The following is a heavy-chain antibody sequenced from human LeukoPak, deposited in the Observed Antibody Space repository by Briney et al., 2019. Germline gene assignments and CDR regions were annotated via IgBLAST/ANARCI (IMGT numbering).Heavy chain of an antibody. D-gene: IGHD1-26*01. Sequence: GGSLRLSCAASGFTVSSNYMSWVRQAPGKGLEWVSVIYSGGSTYYADSVKGRLTISRDNSKNTLYLQMNSLRAEDTAVYYCAKGRRFGIVGVPFDPWGQGTLVTVSS. CDR1: GFTVSSNY. J-gene: IGHJ5*02. CDR2: IYSGGST. CDR3: AKGRRFGIVGVPFDP. V-gene: IGHV3-53*01.